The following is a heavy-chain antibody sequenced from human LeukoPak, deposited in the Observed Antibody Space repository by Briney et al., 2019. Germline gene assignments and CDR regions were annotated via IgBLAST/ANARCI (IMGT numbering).Heavy chain of an antibody. D-gene: IGHD3-16*01. CDR3: ARARRGGPFDY. CDR1: GFTFSSYW. CDR2: INQDGSEK. Sequence: GGSLRLSCAASGFTFSSYWMSWVRQAPGKGLEWVANINQDGSEKYYVDSVKGRFTISRDNAKNSLYLQMNSLRAEDTAVYYCARARRGGPFDYWGQGTLVTVSA. V-gene: IGHV3-7*01. J-gene: IGHJ4*02.